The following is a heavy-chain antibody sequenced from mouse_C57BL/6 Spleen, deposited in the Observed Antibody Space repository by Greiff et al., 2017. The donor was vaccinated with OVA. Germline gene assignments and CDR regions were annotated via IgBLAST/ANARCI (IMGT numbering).Heavy chain of an antibody. J-gene: IGHJ4*01. Sequence: EVQLVESGPGLAKPSQTLSLTCSVTGYSITSDYWNWIRKFPGNKLEYMGYISYSGSTYYNPSLKSRISITRDTSKNQYYLQLNAVTTEDTATYDWARCHYYGSSDDAMDYWGQGTAVTVSS. V-gene: IGHV3-8*01. D-gene: IGHD1-1*01. CDR2: ISYSGST. CDR1: GYSITSDY. CDR3: ARCHYYGSSDDAMDY.